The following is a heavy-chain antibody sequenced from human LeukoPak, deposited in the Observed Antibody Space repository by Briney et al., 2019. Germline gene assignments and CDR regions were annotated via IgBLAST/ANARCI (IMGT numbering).Heavy chain of an antibody. V-gene: IGHV3-33*01. CDR1: GFTFSSYG. D-gene: IGHD2-2*01. Sequence: PGRSLRLSCAASGFTFSSYGMHWVRQAPGKGLEWVAVIWYDGSNKYYADSVKGRFTISRDNSKNTLYLQMNSLRAEDTAVYYCARDAIVVVPAAMDAQVGYYGMDVWGQGTTVTVSS. CDR2: IWYDGSNK. CDR3: ARDAIVVVPAAMDAQVGYYGMDV. J-gene: IGHJ6*02.